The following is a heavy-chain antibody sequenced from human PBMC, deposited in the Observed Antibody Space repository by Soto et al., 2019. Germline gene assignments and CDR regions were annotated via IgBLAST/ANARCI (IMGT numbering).Heavy chain of an antibody. CDR3: ARGVSVTLAVQGGAPDKCCFGS. D-gene: IGHD1-26*01. Sequence: PSEPLLLPTAVLGDSISSGFVRAWIRHTPGKGLEWIGGIVHSGTPNHHPPPKRRATMSVDTPKNQFSLKLRSVTAADTAVYYCARGVSVTLAVQGGAPDKCCFGSWSQGTLGTVSS. V-gene: IGHV4-38-2*01. CDR1: GDSISSGFV. CDR2: IVHSGTP. J-gene: IGHJ4*02.